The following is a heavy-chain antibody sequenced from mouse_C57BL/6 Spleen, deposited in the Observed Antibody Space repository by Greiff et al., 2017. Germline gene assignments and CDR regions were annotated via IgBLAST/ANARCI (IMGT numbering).Heavy chain of an antibody. CDR2: IDPSDSDT. V-gene: IGHV1-52*01. Sequence: QVQLQQPGAELVRPGSSVKLSCKASGYTFTSYWMHWVKQRPIQGLEWIGNIDPSDSDTHYNQKFKDKATLTVDKSSSTAYMQLSSLTSEDSAVCYGERNWDRDYYARDYWGQGTSVTVSS. J-gene: IGHJ4*01. CDR1: GYTFTSYW. CDR3: ERNWDRDYYARDY. D-gene: IGHD4-1*01.